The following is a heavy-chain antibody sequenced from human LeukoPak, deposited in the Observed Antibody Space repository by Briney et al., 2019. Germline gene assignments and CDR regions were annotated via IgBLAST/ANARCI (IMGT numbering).Heavy chain of an antibody. CDR2: ISGSGGST. J-gene: IGHJ4*02. Sequence: GSLRLSCAASGFTFSTYAMSWVRQAPGKGLEGVSAISGSGGSTYYADSVKGRFTISRDNSKNTLYLQMNSLRAEDTAVYYCAKALNCSGGSCPLAFDYWGQGTLVTVSS. CDR3: AKALNCSGGSCPLAFDY. D-gene: IGHD2-15*01. CDR1: GFTFSTYA. V-gene: IGHV3-23*01.